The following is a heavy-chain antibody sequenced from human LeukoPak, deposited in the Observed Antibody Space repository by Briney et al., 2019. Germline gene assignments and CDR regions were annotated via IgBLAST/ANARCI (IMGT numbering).Heavy chain of an antibody. V-gene: IGHV4-59*01. CDR2: IYYSGST. J-gene: IGHJ1*01. D-gene: IGHD6-13*01. Sequence: SETLSLTCTVSGGSISSYYWSWIRQPPRKGLEWIGYIYYSGSTNYKPSLKSRVTMSLNTSKNQFSLKLSSVTAADTAIYYCASHSATWYFQHWGQGTPVTVSS. CDR3: ASHSATWYFQH. CDR1: GGSISSYY.